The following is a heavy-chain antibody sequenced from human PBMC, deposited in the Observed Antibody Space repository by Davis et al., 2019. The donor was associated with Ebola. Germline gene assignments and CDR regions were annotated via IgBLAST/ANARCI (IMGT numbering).Heavy chain of an antibody. V-gene: IGHV3-13*01. J-gene: IGHJ4*02. Sequence: GESLKISCAASGFTFSSYDMHWVRQATGKGLEWVSAIGTAGDTYYPGSVKGRFTISRDNAKNSLYLQMNSLRAEDTAVYYCARSWGIVATIYDYWGQGTLVTVSS. D-gene: IGHD5-12*01. CDR1: GFTFSSYD. CDR3: ARSWGIVATIYDY. CDR2: IGTAGDT.